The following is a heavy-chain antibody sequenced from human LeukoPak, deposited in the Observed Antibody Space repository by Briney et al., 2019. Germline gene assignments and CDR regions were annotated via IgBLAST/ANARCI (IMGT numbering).Heavy chain of an antibody. CDR3: GKLLYSSGMYHFDY. V-gene: IGHV3-48*03. J-gene: IGHJ4*02. Sequence: RGSLRLSCAASGFTFSSYEMNWVRQAPGKGLEWVSYFSSSGSTIYYADSVKGRFTISRDNSKNTLYLQMNSLRAEDTAVFYCGKLLYSSGMYHFDYWGQGTLVTVSS. CDR2: FSSSGSTI. D-gene: IGHD3-10*01. CDR1: GFTFSSYE.